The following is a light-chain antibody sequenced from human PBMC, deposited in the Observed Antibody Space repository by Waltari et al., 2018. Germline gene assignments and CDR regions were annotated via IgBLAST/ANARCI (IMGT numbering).Light chain of an antibody. CDR2: DAS. V-gene: IGKV3-11*01. Sequence: EIVLTQSPATLSLSPRDRATPSCWASQSISSHIAWYPQKPGQAPRLLVYDASNRATGIPARFSGSGSGTDFTLTIGSLEPEDFAVYYCQHGHNWPLSFGGGTKVEI. CDR1: QSISSH. CDR3: QHGHNWPLS. J-gene: IGKJ4*01.